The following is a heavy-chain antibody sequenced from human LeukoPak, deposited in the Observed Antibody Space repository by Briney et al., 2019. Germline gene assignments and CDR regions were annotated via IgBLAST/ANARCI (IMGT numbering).Heavy chain of an antibody. Sequence: SETLSLTCAVYGGSFSNYHWSWIRQAPGKGLEWIGEINHSGSTHYNPSLKSRVTISVDTSKNQFSLKLSSVTAADTAVYYCARQPEGWEAFDIWGQGTMVTVSS. CDR1: GGSFSNYH. D-gene: IGHD1-14*01. V-gene: IGHV4-34*01. CDR2: INHSGST. J-gene: IGHJ3*02. CDR3: ARQPEGWEAFDI.